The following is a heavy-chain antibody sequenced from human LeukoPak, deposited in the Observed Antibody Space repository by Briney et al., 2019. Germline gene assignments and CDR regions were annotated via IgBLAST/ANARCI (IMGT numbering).Heavy chain of an antibody. D-gene: IGHD3-16*02. CDR2: ISSSSSYI. V-gene: IGHV3-21*01. Sequence: PGGSLRLSCAASGFTFSSYSMNWVRQAPGKGLEWVSSISSSSSYIYYADSVKGRFTISRDNAKNSLYLQMNSLRAEDTAVYYCARDLGAYYVWGSYQPYYFDYWGQGNLVTVSS. J-gene: IGHJ4*02. CDR3: ARDLGAYYVWGSYQPYYFDY. CDR1: GFTFSSYS.